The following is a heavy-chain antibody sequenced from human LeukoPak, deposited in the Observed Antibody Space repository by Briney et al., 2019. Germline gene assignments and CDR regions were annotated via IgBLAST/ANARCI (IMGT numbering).Heavy chain of an antibody. CDR2: ISAYNGNT. D-gene: IGHD6-13*01. CDR1: GYTFTSYG. V-gene: IGHV1-18*01. Sequence: GASVKVSCKASGYTFTSYGISWVRQAPGQGLEWMGWISAYNGNTNYAQKLQGRVTMTTDTSTSTAYMELRSLRSDDTAVCYCARVDREDLSSWYLVDWFDPWGQGTLVTVSS. J-gene: IGHJ5*02. CDR3: ARVDREDLSSWYLVDWFDP.